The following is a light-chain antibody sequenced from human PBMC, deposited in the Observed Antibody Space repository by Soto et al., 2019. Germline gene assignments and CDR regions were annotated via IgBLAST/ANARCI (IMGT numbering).Light chain of an antibody. CDR2: AAS. CDR1: QSVNSN. CDR3: QQYNNWPPIS. J-gene: IGKJ5*01. V-gene: IGKV3-15*01. Sequence: EIVMTQSPATLSVSPGESATLSCRASQSVNSNLAWYQQKPGQAPRLLIYAASTRATGVPVRFSGSGSGTEFTLTISTLQSEDFAIYYCQQYNNWPPISFGQGTRLEMK.